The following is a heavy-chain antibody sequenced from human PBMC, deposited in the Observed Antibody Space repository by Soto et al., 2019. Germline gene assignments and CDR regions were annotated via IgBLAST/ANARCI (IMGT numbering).Heavy chain of an antibody. CDR2: ISAYNVNT. CDR3: ARDKDDYGDFPLVDY. V-gene: IGHV1-18*01. Sequence: QVQLVQSGAEVKKPGASVKVSCKASGYTFTSYGISWVRQAPGQGLEWMGWISAYNVNTNYAQKLQGRVTMTADTSTSTAYMELRSLRSDDTAVYYCARDKDDYGDFPLVDYWGQGTLVTVSS. D-gene: IGHD4-17*01. CDR1: GYTFTSYG. J-gene: IGHJ4*02.